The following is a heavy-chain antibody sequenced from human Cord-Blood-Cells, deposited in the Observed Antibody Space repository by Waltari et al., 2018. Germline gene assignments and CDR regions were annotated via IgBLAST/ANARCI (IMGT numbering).Heavy chain of an antibody. CDR1: GYTFTSYG. D-gene: IGHD1-26*01. Sequence: VQLVQSGAEVKKPGASVKVSCKDSGYTFTSYGISWVRQASGQGLEWMGWISAYNGNTNYAQKLQGRVTMTTDTSTSTAYMELRSLRSDYTAVYYCARDRGDIVGATTRFDYWGQGTLVTVSS. CDR2: ISAYNGNT. J-gene: IGHJ4*02. CDR3: ARDRGDIVGATTRFDY. V-gene: IGHV1-18*01.